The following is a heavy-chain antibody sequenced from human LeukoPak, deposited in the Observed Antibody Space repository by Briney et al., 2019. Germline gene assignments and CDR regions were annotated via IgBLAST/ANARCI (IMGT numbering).Heavy chain of an antibody. CDR2: IYSGGST. D-gene: IGHD3-16*01. Sequence: GGSLRLSCAASGFTVSSNYMSGVRQAPGKGLEGVSVIYSGGSTYYADSVKGRCTLSRDNSKNTLYLQMKRIRAENTAVYYCARGGAFDIWGQGTVVTVSS. V-gene: IGHV3-53*01. CDR3: ARGGAFDI. CDR1: GFTVSSNY. J-gene: IGHJ3*02.